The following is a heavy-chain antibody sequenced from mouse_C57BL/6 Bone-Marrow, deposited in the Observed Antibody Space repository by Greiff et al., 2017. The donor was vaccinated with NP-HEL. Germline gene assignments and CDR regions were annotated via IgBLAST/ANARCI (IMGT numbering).Heavy chain of an antibody. V-gene: IGHV6-3*01. D-gene: IGHD3-2*02. J-gene: IGHJ2*01. CDR1: GFTFSNYW. CDR3: TGTAQASFDY. Sequence: EVMLVESGGGLVQPGGSMKLSCVASGFTFSNYWMNWVRQSPDKGLEWVAQIRLKSDNYATQYAESVKGRFTISRDDSKSSVYLQMNNLRAEDTGIYYCTGTAQASFDYWGQGTTLTVSS. CDR2: IRLKSDNYAT.